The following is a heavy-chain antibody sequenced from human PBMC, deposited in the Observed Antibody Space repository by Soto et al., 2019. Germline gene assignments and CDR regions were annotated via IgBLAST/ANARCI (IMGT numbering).Heavy chain of an antibody. D-gene: IGHD4-17*01. J-gene: IGHJ4*02. CDR3: ASQSVTVLSYYFDY. V-gene: IGHV3-7*01. CDR2: IKQDGSEK. CDR1: GFTFSSYW. Sequence: PGGSLRLSCAASGFTFSSYWMSWVRQAPGKGLEWVANIKQDGSEKYYVDSVKGRFTISRDNAKNSLYLQMNSLRAEDTAVYYCASQSVTVLSYYFDYWGQGTLVTVSS.